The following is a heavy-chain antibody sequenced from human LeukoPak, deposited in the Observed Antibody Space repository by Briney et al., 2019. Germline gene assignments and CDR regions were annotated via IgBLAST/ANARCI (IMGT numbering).Heavy chain of an antibody. V-gene: IGHV3-30-3*01. CDR1: GFTFSSYA. Sequence: GGSLRLSCAASGFTFSSYAMHWVRQAPGKGLEWVAVISYDGSNKYYADSVKGRFTISRDNSKNTLYLQMNSLRAEDTAVYYCARESGAWDNLRYDYWGQGTLVTVSS. CDR2: ISYDGSNK. D-gene: IGHD1/OR15-1a*01. CDR3: ARESGAWDNLRYDY. J-gene: IGHJ4*02.